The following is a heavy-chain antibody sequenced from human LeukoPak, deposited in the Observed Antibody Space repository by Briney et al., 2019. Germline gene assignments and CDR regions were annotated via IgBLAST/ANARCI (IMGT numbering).Heavy chain of an antibody. CDR2: ISGSGGST. V-gene: IGHV3-23*01. J-gene: IGHJ4*02. D-gene: IGHD6-19*01. CDR1: GFTFRNLY. Sequence: PGGSLRLSCAASGFTFRNLYMSCVRQAPGKGLEWVSTISGSGGSTFYADSVKGRFPISRDNSKNTLFLQMNSLRAEDTAIYYCAKAGSSGWSSRVGDYWGQGSLVTVSS. CDR3: AKAGSSGWSSRVGDY.